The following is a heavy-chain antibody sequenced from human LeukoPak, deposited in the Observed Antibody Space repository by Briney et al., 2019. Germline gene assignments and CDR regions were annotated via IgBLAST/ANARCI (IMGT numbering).Heavy chain of an antibody. CDR2: IIPIFGTA. J-gene: IGHJ5*02. CDR3: ARALTAAGTYNWFDP. Sequence: ASVKVSCKASGGTFSSYAISWARQAPGQGLEWMGGIIPIFGTANYAQKFQGRVTITTDESTSTAYMELSSLRSEDTAVYYCARALTAAGTYNWFDPWGQGTLVTVSS. CDR1: GGTFSSYA. V-gene: IGHV1-69*05. D-gene: IGHD6-19*01.